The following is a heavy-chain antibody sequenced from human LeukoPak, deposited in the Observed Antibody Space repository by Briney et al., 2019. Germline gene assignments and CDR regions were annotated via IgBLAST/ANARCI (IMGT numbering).Heavy chain of an antibody. CDR2: ISGSGGST. CDR1: GFTFSSYA. V-gene: IGHV3-23*01. J-gene: IGHJ4*02. CDR3: AKDCSGGSCPLFDY. Sequence: PGGSLRLSCAASGFTFSSYAMSWVRQAPGKGLEWVSAISGSGGSTYYADSVKGRFTISRDNSKNTLYLQMNSLRAEDTAVDYCAKDCSGGSCPLFDYWGQGTLVTVSS. D-gene: IGHD2-15*01.